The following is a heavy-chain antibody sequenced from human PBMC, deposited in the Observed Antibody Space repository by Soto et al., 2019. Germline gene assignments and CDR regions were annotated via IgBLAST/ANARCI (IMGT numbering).Heavy chain of an antibody. CDR3: AGGQQSYYDSSGYSDGNFDY. CDR2: MNPNSGNT. D-gene: IGHD3-22*01. V-gene: IGHV1-8*01. CDR1: GYTFTSYD. Sequence: GASVKVSCKASGYTFTSYDINWVRQATGQGLEWMGWMNPNSGNTGYAQKFQGRVTMTRNTSISTAYMELSSLRSEDTAVYYCAGGQQSYYDSSGYSDGNFDYWGQGTLVTVSS. J-gene: IGHJ4*02.